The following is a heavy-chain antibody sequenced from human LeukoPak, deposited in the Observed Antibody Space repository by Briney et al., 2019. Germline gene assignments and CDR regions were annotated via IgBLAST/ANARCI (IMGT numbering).Heavy chain of an antibody. D-gene: IGHD3-22*01. CDR1: GYTFTSYY. CDR3: EVVPNY. CDR2: INPSDGST. V-gene: IGHV1-46*01. J-gene: IGHJ4*02. Sequence: ASVNVSCKASGYTFTSYYMQSVRPAPGQGLEWVGIINPSDGSTSSAQKFQGRVTMTRDTSTSTVYMELSSPRSEDTAVYYCEVVPNYWGQGTLVTVSS.